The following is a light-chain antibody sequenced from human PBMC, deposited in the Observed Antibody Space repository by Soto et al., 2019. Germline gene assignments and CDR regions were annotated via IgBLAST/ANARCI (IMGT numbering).Light chain of an antibody. V-gene: IGLV1-40*01. CDR1: RSNIGAGYD. CDR2: ANT. Sequence: QSVLTQPPSVSGATGQRVTISCTGSRSNIGAGYDVHWYQHFPGTSPKLIIHANTDRPSGVPDRFSGSKSGTSASLAIAGIQAEDESDYYCQSYDSTLSAPIFGGGTKVTVL. J-gene: IGLJ2*01. CDR3: QSYDSTLSAPI.